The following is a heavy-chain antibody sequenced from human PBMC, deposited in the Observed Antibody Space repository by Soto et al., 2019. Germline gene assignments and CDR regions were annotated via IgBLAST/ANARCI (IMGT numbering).Heavy chain of an antibody. CDR3: ARDDPLGVVVVAAMGDAFDI. Sequence: ASVKVSCKASGYTFTSYGISWVRQAPGQGLEWMGWISAYNGNTNYAQKFQDRVTMTTDTSTSTAYMELRSLRSDDTAVYYCARDDPLGVVVVAAMGDAFDIWGQ. CDR2: ISAYNGNT. J-gene: IGHJ3*02. D-gene: IGHD2-15*01. V-gene: IGHV1-18*01. CDR1: GYTFTSYG.